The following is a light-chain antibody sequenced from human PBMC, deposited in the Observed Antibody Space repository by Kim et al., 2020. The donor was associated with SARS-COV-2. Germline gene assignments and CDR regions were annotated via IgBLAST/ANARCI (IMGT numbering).Light chain of an antibody. Sequence: SYELTQPPSVSVAPGKTASITCGGDNIESKSVHWYQQKPGQAPVLVIYRDSDRPSGIPERFSGSNSGNTATLTISRVEVGDEADYYCQVWDSSSDHRVFGGGTQLTVL. CDR2: RDS. CDR1: NIESKS. J-gene: IGLJ3*02. V-gene: IGLV3-21*04. CDR3: QVWDSSSDHRV.